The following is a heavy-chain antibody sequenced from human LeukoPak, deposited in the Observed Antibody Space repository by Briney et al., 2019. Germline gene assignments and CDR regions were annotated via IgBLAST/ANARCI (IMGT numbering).Heavy chain of an antibody. J-gene: IGHJ4*02. CDR2: IYPGESQI. Sequence: GGSLKISCKTSGYSFATYWIAWVRQLPGKGLEWVGYIYPGESQIRYSPSFQGRVTISADRSISTAYLQWRSLKASDTAIYYCARHIIVDDTGSHFDNWGQGTWVTVSS. CDR1: GYSFATYW. V-gene: IGHV5-51*01. D-gene: IGHD2-15*01. CDR3: ARHIIVDDTGSHFDN.